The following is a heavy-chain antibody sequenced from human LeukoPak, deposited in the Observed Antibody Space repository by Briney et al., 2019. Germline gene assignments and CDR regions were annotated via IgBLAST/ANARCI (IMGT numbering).Heavy chain of an antibody. CDR2: IYYSGST. J-gene: IGHJ6*03. CDR1: GGSISSHY. Sequence: SETLSLTCTVSGGSISSHYWSWIRQPPGKGLEWIGYIYYSGSTNYNPSLKSRVTISVDTSKNQFSLKLSSVTAADTAVYYCARGSASYYYYYMDVWGQGTLVTVSS. V-gene: IGHV4-59*11. CDR3: ARGSASYYYYYMDV.